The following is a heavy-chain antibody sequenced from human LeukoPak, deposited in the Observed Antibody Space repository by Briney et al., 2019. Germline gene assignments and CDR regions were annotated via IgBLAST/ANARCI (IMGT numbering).Heavy chain of an antibody. V-gene: IGHV4-30-2*01. J-gene: IGHJ4*02. Sequence: SQTLSLTCAVSGGSISSGGYSWSWIRQPPGKGLEWIGYIYHSGSTYYNPSLKSRVTISVDRSKNRFSLKLSSVTAADTAVYYCASRTLYGSGRSYFDYWGQGTLVTVSS. CDR2: IYHSGST. D-gene: IGHD3-10*01. CDR3: ASRTLYGSGRSYFDY. CDR1: GGSISSGGYS.